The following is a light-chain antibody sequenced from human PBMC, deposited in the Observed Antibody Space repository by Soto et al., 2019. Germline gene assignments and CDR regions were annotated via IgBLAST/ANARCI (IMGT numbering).Light chain of an antibody. CDR1: QILLHSNGYNY. J-gene: IGKJ1*01. CDR3: MQALQTRT. CDR2: LGS. V-gene: IGKV2-28*01. Sequence: DMVMTQSPLSLPVTRGEPASISCSSSQILLHSNGYNYLDWYLQKPGQSPQLLIYLGSYRASGVPDRFSGSGSGTDFTLKISRVEAEDVGVYYCMQALQTRTFGQGTKVDIK.